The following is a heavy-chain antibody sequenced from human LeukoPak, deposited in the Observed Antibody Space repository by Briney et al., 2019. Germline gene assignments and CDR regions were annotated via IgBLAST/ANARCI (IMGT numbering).Heavy chain of an antibody. V-gene: IGHV4-34*01. Sequence: SETLSLTCAVYGGSFSGYYWSWIRQPPGKGLEWIGEINHSGSTNYNPSLKSRVTISVDTSRNQFSLKMSAVTDAGTAVCFCAGEGRRGSSSRPNWFDPWGQGTLVTVSS. J-gene: IGHJ5*02. CDR2: INHSGST. CDR3: AGEGRRGSSSRPNWFDP. CDR1: GGSFSGYY. D-gene: IGHD6-13*01.